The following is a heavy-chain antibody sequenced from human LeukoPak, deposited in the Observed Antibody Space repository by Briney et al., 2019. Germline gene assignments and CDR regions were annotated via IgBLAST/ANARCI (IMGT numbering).Heavy chain of an antibody. D-gene: IGHD3-10*01. CDR1: GFTFSSYA. CDR2: ISSNGGST. J-gene: IGHJ4*02. Sequence: GGSLRLSCAASGFTFSSYAMHWVRQAPGKGLEYVSAISSNGGSTYYANSVKGRFTISRDNSKNTLYLQMGSLRAEDMAVYYCARDQRVYGSGSYGSFNYWGQGTLVTVSS. V-gene: IGHV3-64*01. CDR3: ARDQRVYGSGSYGSFNY.